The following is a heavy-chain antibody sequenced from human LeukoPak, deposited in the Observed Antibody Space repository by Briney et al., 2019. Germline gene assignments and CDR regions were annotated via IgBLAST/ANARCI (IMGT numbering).Heavy chain of an antibody. CDR3: ARHLGPGWHAMDV. CDR1: GGSVSSYF. Sequence: SETLSLTCTVSGGSVSSYFWRWIRQPPGKGLEWIGYVYYSGSTNYNPSLKSRVTISVETSKTQFSLRLSSVTAADTAVYYCARHLGPGWHAMDVWGQGTTVTVSS. CDR2: VYYSGST. V-gene: IGHV4-59*08. J-gene: IGHJ6*02. D-gene: IGHD2-15*01.